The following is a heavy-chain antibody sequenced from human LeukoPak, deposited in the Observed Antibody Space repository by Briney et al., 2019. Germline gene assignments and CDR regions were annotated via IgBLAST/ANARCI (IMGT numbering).Heavy chain of an antibody. V-gene: IGHV3-23*01. CDR2: VRVSDAGT. J-gene: IGHJ4*02. CDR3: AKNRGGSYYSGSDY. Sequence: GGSLRLSCAASGFTFSRYAMNWVRQAPGKGREWVSAVRVSDAGTSYADSVKGRFTNPRDNSKNTLYLQMNSLRADDTAVYYCAKNRGGSYYSGSDYWGQGTLVTVSS. CDR1: GFTFSRYA. D-gene: IGHD1-26*01.